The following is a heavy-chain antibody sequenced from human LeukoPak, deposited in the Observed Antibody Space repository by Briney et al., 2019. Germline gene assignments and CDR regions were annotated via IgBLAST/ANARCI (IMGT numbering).Heavy chain of an antibody. J-gene: IGHJ4*02. D-gene: IGHD7-27*01. CDR1: GLTFSDHY. CDR3: GRGHWGIDY. CDR2: ITNSGTDM. Sequence: GGSLRLSCAASGLTFSDHYMSWFRQAPGKGQEWISYITNSGTDMEYADSVKGRFTISRDNAKNSLFLQMNSLRAEDTAVYFCGRGHWGIDYWGQGTLVTVSS. V-gene: IGHV3-11*04.